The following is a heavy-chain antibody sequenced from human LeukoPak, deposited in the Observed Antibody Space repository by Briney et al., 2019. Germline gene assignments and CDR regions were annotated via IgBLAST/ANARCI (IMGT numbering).Heavy chain of an antibody. V-gene: IGHV3-7*04. J-gene: IGHJ4*02. CDR3: ARGGSSRFDQ. Sequence: GGSLRLSCAASGFTFTAYWMSWVRQAPGKGLEWVAKISPDGSEKYYVDSVKGRFTISRDNAKNSLDLQMSSLRADDTAVYYCARGGSSRFDQWGQGTLVTVSS. CDR2: ISPDGSEK. D-gene: IGHD6-13*01. CDR1: GFTFTAYW.